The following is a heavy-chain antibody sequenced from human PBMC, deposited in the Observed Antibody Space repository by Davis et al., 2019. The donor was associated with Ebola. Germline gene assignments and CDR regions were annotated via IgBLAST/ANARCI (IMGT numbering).Heavy chain of an antibody. J-gene: IGHJ4*02. D-gene: IGHD1-26*01. CDR3: TRAVGASDY. V-gene: IGHV3-48*01. CDR2: ISSSSSTI. CDR1: GFTFSSYS. Sequence: GGSLRLSCAASGFTFSSYSMNWVRQAPGKGLEWVSYISSSSSTIYYADSVKGRFTISRDNAKNSLYLQMNSLKTEDTAVYYCTRAVGASDYWGQGTLVTVSS.